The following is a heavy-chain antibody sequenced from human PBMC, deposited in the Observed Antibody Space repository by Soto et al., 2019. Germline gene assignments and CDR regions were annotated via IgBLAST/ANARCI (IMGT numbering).Heavy chain of an antibody. CDR3: ARGLGGSYDFDY. Sequence: VQLVQSGAEVKKPGASVKVSCKASGYTFTDYYMHWVRQAPGQGLEWMGWINPNSAGTNYAQKFQGRVTITADESTSTAYMELSSLRSEDTAVYYCARGLGGSYDFDYWGQGTLVTVSS. J-gene: IGHJ4*02. V-gene: IGHV1-2*02. D-gene: IGHD1-26*01. CDR1: GYTFTDYY. CDR2: INPNSAGT.